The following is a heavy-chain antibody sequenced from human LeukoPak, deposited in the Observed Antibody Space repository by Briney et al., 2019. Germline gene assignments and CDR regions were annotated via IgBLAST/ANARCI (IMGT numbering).Heavy chain of an antibody. J-gene: IGHJ5*02. CDR2: ISSGSTYI. V-gene: IGHV3-21*01. Sequence: PGGSLRLSCAASEFTFSTYSMNWVRQAPGKGLEWVSSISSGSTYIYYADSVKGRFTISRDNAKNSLYLQMNSLRAEDTAVYYCARGASSSWNNWFDPWGQGTLVTVSS. D-gene: IGHD6-13*01. CDR3: ARGASSSWNNWFDP. CDR1: EFTFSTYS.